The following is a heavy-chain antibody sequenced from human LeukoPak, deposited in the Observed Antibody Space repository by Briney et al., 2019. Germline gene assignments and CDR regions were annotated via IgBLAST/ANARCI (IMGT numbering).Heavy chain of an antibody. CDR3: ARHISSGGTYAHFDY. D-gene: IGHD1-26*01. J-gene: IGHJ4*02. CDR1: GGSISSSSSYY. V-gene: IGHV4-39*07. CDR2: IYYSGNT. Sequence: PSETLSLTRTVSGGSISSSSSYYWGWIRQPPGTGLEWIGTIYYSGNTYYNPSLKSRVTISVDTSKNQFSLKLNSVTAADTAVYYCARHISSGGTYAHFDYWGQGTLVTVSS.